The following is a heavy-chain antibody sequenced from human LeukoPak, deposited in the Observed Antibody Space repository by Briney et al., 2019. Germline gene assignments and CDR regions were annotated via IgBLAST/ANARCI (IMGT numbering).Heavy chain of an antibody. CDR1: GFTFSSYA. D-gene: IGHD3-22*01. Sequence: PGGSLRLSCAASGFTFSSYAMSWVRQAPGKGLEWVSAISGSGGSTYYADSVKGRFTISRDNAKNSLYLQMNSLRAEDTAVYYCARDHHRRLYDSQARDTFDIWGQGTMVTVSS. V-gene: IGHV3-23*01. J-gene: IGHJ3*02. CDR3: ARDHHRRLYDSQARDTFDI. CDR2: ISGSGGST.